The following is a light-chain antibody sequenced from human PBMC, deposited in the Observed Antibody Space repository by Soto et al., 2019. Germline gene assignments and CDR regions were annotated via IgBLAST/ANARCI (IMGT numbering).Light chain of an antibody. CDR2: GAS. V-gene: IGKV3-15*01. J-gene: IGKJ2*01. CDR1: QSVSSD. CDR3: HQYNNWPPYT. Sequence: EIVMTQSPATLSVSPGGRVTLSCRASQSVSSDLAWYQQKPGQAPRLLIYGASTRATGIPARFSGSGSGTDFTLAISSLQSEDFAIYYCHQYNNWPPYTFGQGTKVDIK.